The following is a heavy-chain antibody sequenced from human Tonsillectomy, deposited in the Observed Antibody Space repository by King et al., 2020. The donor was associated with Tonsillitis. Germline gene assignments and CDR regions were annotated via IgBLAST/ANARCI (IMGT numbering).Heavy chain of an antibody. CDR1: GFTFSSYG. Sequence: VQLVESGGGVVQPGGSLRLSCAASGFTFSSYGMHWVRQAPGKGLEWVAFIRYDGSTKYCADSVKGRFTISRDNSKNTLYLQMNSLRAEDTAVYYCAKDSGPAAFDIWGQGTMVTVSS. J-gene: IGHJ3*02. CDR2: IRYDGSTK. V-gene: IGHV3-30*02. CDR3: AKDSGPAAFDI.